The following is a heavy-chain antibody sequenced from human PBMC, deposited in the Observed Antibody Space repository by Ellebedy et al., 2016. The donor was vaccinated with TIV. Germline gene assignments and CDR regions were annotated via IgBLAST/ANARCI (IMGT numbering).Heavy chain of an antibody. V-gene: IGHV3-21*01. CDR1: GFTFSNYA. Sequence: GESLKISCAASGFTFSNYAMSWVRQTPGKGLEWVSSISSSGSYLYYADSVKGRFTISRDNAKNSLYLQMNSLRVDDTAVYYCATSRARVYWGQGTLVTVSS. CDR2: ISSSGSYL. CDR3: ATSRARVY. J-gene: IGHJ4*02.